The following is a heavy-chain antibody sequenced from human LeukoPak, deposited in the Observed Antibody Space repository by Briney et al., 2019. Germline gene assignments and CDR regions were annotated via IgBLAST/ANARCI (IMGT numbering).Heavy chain of an antibody. Sequence: GGSLRLSCVVSGITFSGYSMIWVRQAPGKGLEWLSFMTTSGNTIFHAESVKDRFTISRDNAKKSLYLQMNSLRDEDTAVYYCARVGGATAVTMYFEYWGQGTLVTVSS. D-gene: IGHD1-26*01. J-gene: IGHJ4*02. CDR1: GITFSGYS. CDR2: MTTSGNTI. V-gene: IGHV3-48*02. CDR3: ARVGGATAVTMYFEY.